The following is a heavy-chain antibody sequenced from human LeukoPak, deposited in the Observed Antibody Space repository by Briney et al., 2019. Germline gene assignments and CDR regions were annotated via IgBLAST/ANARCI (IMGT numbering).Heavy chain of an antibody. CDR2: IYTSGST. V-gene: IGHV4-4*07. CDR1: GGSISSYY. J-gene: IGHJ3*02. D-gene: IGHD2-15*01. CDR3: AGSWVVVPAAFDI. Sequence: SETLSLTCTVSGGSISSYYWSWIRQPAGKGLEWIGRIYTSGSTNYNPSLKSRVTMSVDTPKNQFSLKLSSVTAADTAVYYCAGSWVVVPAAFDIWGQGTMVTVSS.